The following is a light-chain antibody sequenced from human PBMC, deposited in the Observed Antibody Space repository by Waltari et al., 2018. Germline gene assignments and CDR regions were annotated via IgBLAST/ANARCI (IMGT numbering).Light chain of an antibody. Sequence: EIVMTQSPATLSVSPGESATLSCRASQSVSSNLAWYQQKPGQAPRLLIYGASTTATGIPARFSGSGSGTEFTLTISSLQSEDFAVYYCQQYINWPSWTFGQGTKVEIK. CDR1: QSVSSN. V-gene: IGKV3-15*01. CDR3: QQYINWPSWT. J-gene: IGKJ1*01. CDR2: GAS.